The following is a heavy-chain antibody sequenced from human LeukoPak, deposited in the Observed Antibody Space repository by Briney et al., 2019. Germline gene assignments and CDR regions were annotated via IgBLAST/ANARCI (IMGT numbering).Heavy chain of an antibody. D-gene: IGHD2-21*01. V-gene: IGHV3-64*01. CDR1: GFTFSSYG. CDR2: ISSNGGST. J-gene: IGHJ4*02. Sequence: GGSLRLSCAASGFTFSSYGMHWVRQAPGKGLEYVSAISSNGGSTYYANSVKGRFTISRDNSKNTLYLQMGSLRAEDMAVYYCARGEHEGFDYWGQGTLVTVSS. CDR3: ARGEHEGFDY.